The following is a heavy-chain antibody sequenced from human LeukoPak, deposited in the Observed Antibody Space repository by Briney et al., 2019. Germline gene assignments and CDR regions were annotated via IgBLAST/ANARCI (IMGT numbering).Heavy chain of an antibody. Sequence: VSVKVSCKASGYTFTGYYMHWVRQAPGQGLEWMGWINPNSGGTNYAQKFQGRVTMTRDTSISTAYMELSRLRSDDTAVYYCARADGYSYVYGGNNWFDPWGQGTLVTVSS. CDR2: INPNSGGT. CDR1: GYTFTGYY. D-gene: IGHD5-18*01. J-gene: IGHJ5*02. CDR3: ARADGYSYVYGGNNWFDP. V-gene: IGHV1-2*02.